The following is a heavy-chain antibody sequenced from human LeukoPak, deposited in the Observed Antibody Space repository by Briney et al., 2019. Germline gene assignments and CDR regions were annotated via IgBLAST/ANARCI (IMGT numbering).Heavy chain of an antibody. Sequence: GGSLRLSCAASGFTFSSYSMNWVRQAPGKGLEWVSSISGSSSYIYYADSVKGRLTISRDNAKNSLYLQVNSLRAEDTAVYYCARDIVGATNGDAFDIWGQGTMVTVSS. CDR3: ARDIVGATNGDAFDI. CDR2: ISGSSSYI. V-gene: IGHV3-21*01. J-gene: IGHJ3*02. D-gene: IGHD1-26*01. CDR1: GFTFSSYS.